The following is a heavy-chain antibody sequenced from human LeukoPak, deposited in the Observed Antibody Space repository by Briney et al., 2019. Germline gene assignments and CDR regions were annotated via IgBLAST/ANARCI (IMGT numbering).Heavy chain of an antibody. V-gene: IGHV3-13*01. Sequence: GGSLRLSCAASGFTFSSYDMHWVRQATGKGLEWVSAIGTAGDTYYPGSVKGRFTISRENAKNSLYLQMNSLRAEDTAVYYCASHGIAAAGTGGYFDYWGQGTLVTVSS. CDR1: GFTFSSYD. D-gene: IGHD6-13*01. J-gene: IGHJ4*02. CDR3: ASHGIAAAGTGGYFDY. CDR2: IGTAGDT.